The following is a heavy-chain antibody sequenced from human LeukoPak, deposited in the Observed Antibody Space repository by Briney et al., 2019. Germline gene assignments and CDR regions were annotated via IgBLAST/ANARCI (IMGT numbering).Heavy chain of an antibody. CDR1: GDSISSSGYY. CDR3: ARHDEECPGEYCFLLSFDY. CDR2: VHSSGRT. J-gene: IGHJ4*01. V-gene: IGHV4-61*05. Sequence: PSETLSLTCTVSGDSISSSGYYWGWIRQSPGKGLEWIGYVHSSGRTDYNPSLRSRVSMSADTSKSQLSLRLTSVTAADTAVYFCARHDEECPGEYCFLLSFDYWGPGSLVTVSS. D-gene: IGHD2-8*02.